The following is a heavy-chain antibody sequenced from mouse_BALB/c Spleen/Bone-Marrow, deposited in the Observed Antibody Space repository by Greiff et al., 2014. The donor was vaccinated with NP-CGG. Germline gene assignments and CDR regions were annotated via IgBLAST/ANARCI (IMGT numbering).Heavy chain of an antibody. Sequence: DVKLVESGGGLVQPGGSLRLSCATSGFTFTDYNMNWVRQPPGKALEWLGFIRNKANGYTTEYSASVKSRFTISRDNSQNILYLQMNTLRADDSATYYCARDKGRVFFDYWGQGTTLTVSS. CDR3: ARDKGRVFFDY. V-gene: IGHV7-3*02. CDR2: IRNKANGYTT. CDR1: GFTFTDYN. J-gene: IGHJ2*01.